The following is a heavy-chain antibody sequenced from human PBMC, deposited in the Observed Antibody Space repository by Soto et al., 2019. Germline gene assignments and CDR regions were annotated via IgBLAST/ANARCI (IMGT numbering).Heavy chain of an antibody. J-gene: IGHJ4*02. CDR2: ISSSSSYI. CDR3: AREGQWLQFDY. V-gene: IGHV3-21*01. D-gene: IGHD6-19*01. Sequence: GGSLSLSCAASGFNFSSYSMNWVRQAPGKGLEWVSSISSSSSYIYYADSVKGRFTISRDNAKNSLYLQMNSLRAEDTAVYYCAREGQWLQFDYWGQGTLVTVSS. CDR1: GFNFSSYS.